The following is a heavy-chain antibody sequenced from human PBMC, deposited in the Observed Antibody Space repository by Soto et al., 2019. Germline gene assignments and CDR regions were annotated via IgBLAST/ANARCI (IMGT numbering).Heavy chain of an antibody. CDR1: GGSISSGGYY. V-gene: IGHV4-31*03. Sequence: SETLSLTCTVSGGSISSGGYYWSWIRQHPGKGLEWIGYIYYSGSTYYNPSLKSRVTISVDTSKNQFSLRLSSVTAADTAVYYCARDCSNWNSSWFDPWGQGTLVTVS. D-gene: IGHD1-7*01. J-gene: IGHJ5*02. CDR3: ARDCSNWNSSWFDP. CDR2: IYYSGST.